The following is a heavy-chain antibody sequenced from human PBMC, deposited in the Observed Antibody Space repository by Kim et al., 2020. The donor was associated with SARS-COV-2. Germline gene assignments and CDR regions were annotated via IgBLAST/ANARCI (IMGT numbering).Heavy chain of an antibody. D-gene: IGHD6-19*01. CDR3: ASGRGGTAVAGD. V-gene: IGHV4-39*01. Sequence: SETLSLTCTVSGGSISSSSYYWGWIRQPPGKGLEWIGSIFYSGSTYYNPSLKSRVTISVDTSKNQFSLKLSSVTAADTAVYYCASGRGGTAVAGDWGQGTLVTVSS. J-gene: IGHJ4*02. CDR1: GGSISSSSYY. CDR2: IFYSGST.